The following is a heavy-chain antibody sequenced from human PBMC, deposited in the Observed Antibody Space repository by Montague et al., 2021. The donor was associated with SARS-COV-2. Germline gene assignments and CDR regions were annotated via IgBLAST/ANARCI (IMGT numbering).Heavy chain of an antibody. CDR1: NVSINNYS. Sequence: SETLSLTCTVSNVSINNYSRGWIRQAPGKGLEWIGHIYNSGTTDYNSSLRSRVTISMDTSRNQFSLKLSSVTAADTAVYYCARVRAVPAAMRIFSLGRSYYGMDVWGQGTTVTVSS. V-gene: IGHV4-59*12. J-gene: IGHJ6*02. D-gene: IGHD2-2*01. CDR2: IYNSGTT. CDR3: ARVRAVPAAMRIFSLGRSYYGMDV.